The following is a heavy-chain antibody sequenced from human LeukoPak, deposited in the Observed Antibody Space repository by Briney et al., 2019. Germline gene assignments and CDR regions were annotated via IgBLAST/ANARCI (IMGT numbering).Heavy chain of an antibody. J-gene: IGHJ4*02. D-gene: IGHD3-10*01. CDR3: ARRGGQVYYFDY. V-gene: IGHV3-20*04. CDR1: GFTFDDYG. Sequence: GGSLRLSCAASGFTFDDYGMSWVRQAPGKGLECVSGINWIGGSTGYADSVKGRFTISRDNAKNSLYLQMNSLRAEDTALYYCARRGGQVYYFDYWGQGTLVTVSS. CDR2: INWIGGST.